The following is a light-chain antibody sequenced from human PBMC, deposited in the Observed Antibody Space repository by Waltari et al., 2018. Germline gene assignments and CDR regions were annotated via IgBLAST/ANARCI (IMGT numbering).Light chain of an antibody. CDR1: SLRSYY. Sequence: SSELTQDPSVSVALGQPVRIPCQGDSLRSYYARWYQQKPGQAPVLVIYGKNNRPSGIPDRFSGSSSGNTASLTITGAQAEDEADYYCNSRDSSGNHVVFGGGTKLTVL. CDR2: GKN. CDR3: NSRDSSGNHVV. J-gene: IGLJ2*01. V-gene: IGLV3-19*01.